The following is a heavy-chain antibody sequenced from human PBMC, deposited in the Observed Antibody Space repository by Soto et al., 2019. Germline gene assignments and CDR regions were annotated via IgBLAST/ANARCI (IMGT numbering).Heavy chain of an antibody. J-gene: IGHJ4*02. D-gene: IGHD6-19*01. CDR3: ARGPGIAVAGTGPFDY. V-gene: IGHV1-2*02. CDR2: INPNSGGT. Sequence: ASVKVSCKASGYTFTGYYMHWVRQAPGQGLEGMGWINPNSGGTNYAQKFQGRVTMTRDTSISTAYMELSRLRSDDTAVYYCARGPGIAVAGTGPFDYWGQGTLVTVSS. CDR1: GYTFTGYY.